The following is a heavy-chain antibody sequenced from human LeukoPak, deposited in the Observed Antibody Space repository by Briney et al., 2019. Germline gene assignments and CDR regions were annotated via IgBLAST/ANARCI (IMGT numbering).Heavy chain of an antibody. D-gene: IGHD3-22*01. J-gene: IGHJ4*02. V-gene: IGHV4-34*01. CDR1: GGPFSGYY. Sequence: PSDTLSLTCAVYGGPFSGYYWSWIRQPPGKGLEWIGEINHSGSTNYNPSLKSRVTISVDTSKNQFSLKLSSVTAADTAVYYCARGVPDYYDSSGYYPVYYFDYWGQGTLVTVSS. CDR2: INHSGST. CDR3: ARGVPDYYDSSGYYPVYYFDY.